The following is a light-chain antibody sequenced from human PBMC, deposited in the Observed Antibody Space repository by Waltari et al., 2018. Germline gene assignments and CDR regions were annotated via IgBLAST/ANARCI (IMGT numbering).Light chain of an antibody. J-gene: IGKJ4*01. CDR2: KAS. CDR3: QHYASWLT. Sequence: DIQMTQSPPTLSASVGDRVTITCRASQSISTWLAWYQQKPGKAPKLLIYKASTLESGVPSRFSGSGSGTEFALTISSLQPDYFATYYCQHYASWLTFGGGTKVEVK. V-gene: IGKV1-5*03. CDR1: QSISTW.